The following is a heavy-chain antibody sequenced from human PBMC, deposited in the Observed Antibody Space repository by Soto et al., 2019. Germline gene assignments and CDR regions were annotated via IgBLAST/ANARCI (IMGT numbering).Heavy chain of an antibody. CDR3: SSYYTGTPMSPTDY. Sequence: GGSLRLSCAASGFTFSSYSMNWVRQAPGKGLEWVSSISSSSSYIYYADSVKGRFTISRDNAKNSLYLQMNSLRAEDTAVYYCSSYYTGTPMSPTDYWGQGTLVTVSS. V-gene: IGHV3-21*01. D-gene: IGHD1-1*01. CDR2: ISSSSSYI. J-gene: IGHJ4*02. CDR1: GFTFSSYS.